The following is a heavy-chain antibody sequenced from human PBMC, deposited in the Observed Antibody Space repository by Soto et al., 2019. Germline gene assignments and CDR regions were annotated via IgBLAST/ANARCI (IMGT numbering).Heavy chain of an antibody. Sequence: ASVKVSCKASGGSFSSFAFSWVRQAPGQGLEWMGWISAYNGNTNYAQKLQGRVTMTTDTSTSTAYMELRSLRSDDTAVYYCARGRMVRGGRLFDPWGQGTLVTVSS. CDR3: ARGRMVRGGRLFDP. V-gene: IGHV1-18*01. J-gene: IGHJ5*02. D-gene: IGHD3-10*01. CDR1: GGSFSSFA. CDR2: ISAYNGNT.